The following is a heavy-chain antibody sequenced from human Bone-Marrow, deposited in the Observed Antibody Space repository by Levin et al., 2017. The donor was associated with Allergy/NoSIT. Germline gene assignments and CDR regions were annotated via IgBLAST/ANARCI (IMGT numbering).Heavy chain of an antibody. CDR3: ARGALEGVGAKTYYYGLDV. CDR1: GGSVGIGTYY. Sequence: PSETLSLTCSVSGGSVGIGTYYWSWIRQPPGTGLEWIGYIYYTGNSNYNPSLRGRLTISMDMSKNQLSLRLTSVTAADTAFYYCARGALEGVGAKTYYYGLDVWGQGTPVTVSS. J-gene: IGHJ6*02. D-gene: IGHD1-26*01. CDR2: IYYTGNS. V-gene: IGHV4-61*01.